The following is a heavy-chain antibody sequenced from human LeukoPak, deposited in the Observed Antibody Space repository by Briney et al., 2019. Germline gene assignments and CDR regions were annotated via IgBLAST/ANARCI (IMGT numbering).Heavy chain of an antibody. CDR3: ARENGNYAFDI. CDR1: GGSINRGSYY. J-gene: IGHJ3*02. D-gene: IGHD1-7*01. CDR2: IYTSGST. V-gene: IGHV4-61*02. Sequence: SQTLSLTSTVSGGSINRGSYYWSWIRQPAGKGLEWIGRIYTSGSTNYNPSLKSRVTISLDTSKNQFSLELRSVTAADTAVYYCARENGNYAFDIWGQGTMVSVSS.